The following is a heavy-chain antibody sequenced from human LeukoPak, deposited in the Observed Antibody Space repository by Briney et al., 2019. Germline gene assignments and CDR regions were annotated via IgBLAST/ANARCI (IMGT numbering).Heavy chain of an antibody. J-gene: IGHJ6*02. CDR1: GFTFSSNG. Sequence: PGRSLRLSCAASGFTFSSNGMHWVRQAPGKGLEWVAVISYDGSNKYYADSVKGRFTISRDNSKNTLYLQMNSLRAEDTAVYYCAKASPTWYYDFWSGYSDYGMDVWGQGTTVTVSS. V-gene: IGHV3-30*18. CDR3: AKASPTWYYDFWSGYSDYGMDV. CDR2: ISYDGSNK. D-gene: IGHD3-3*01.